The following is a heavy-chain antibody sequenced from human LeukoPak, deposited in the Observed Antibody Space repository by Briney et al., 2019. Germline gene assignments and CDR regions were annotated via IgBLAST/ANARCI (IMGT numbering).Heavy chain of an antibody. CDR3: ARRRGGYGEGELDY. Sequence: PGGSLRLSCAASGFIASNKYMSWVRQAQGKGLEWVSTIRSDGTTDYADSVKGRFTISRDDSKNTVYLQMDSLRVEDTAVYSCARRRGGYGEGELDYWGQGTLVTVSS. J-gene: IGHJ4*02. D-gene: IGHD4-17*01. V-gene: IGHV3-66*04. CDR1: GFIASNKY. CDR2: IRSDGTT.